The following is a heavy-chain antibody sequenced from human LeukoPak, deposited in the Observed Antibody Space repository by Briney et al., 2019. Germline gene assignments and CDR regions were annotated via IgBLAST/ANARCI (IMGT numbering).Heavy chain of an antibody. J-gene: IGHJ4*02. V-gene: IGHV1-69-2*01. CDR3: ATISYSSREDYFDY. CDR2: VDPEDGDT. Sequence: GASVKVSCKASGYTFTDYYIHWVQQAPGKGLEWMGRVDPEDGDTIYAEKFQGRVTITADTSTDTAYMELGSLRSEDTAVYYCATISYSSREDYFDYWGQGTLVTVSS. CDR1: GYTFTDYY. D-gene: IGHD6-13*01.